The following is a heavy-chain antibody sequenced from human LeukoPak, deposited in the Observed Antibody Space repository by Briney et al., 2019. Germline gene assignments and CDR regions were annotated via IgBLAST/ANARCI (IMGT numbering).Heavy chain of an antibody. Sequence: PGRSLRLSCAASGFTFSSCGMHWVRQASAKGLEWVAVIWYDGNNKYYTEFVKGRFTISRDIPKNRLYLQMNSVRSEDEAVYDCAKDRGESSCHCDAFDIWGPGTMVTVSS. CDR1: GFTFSSCG. CDR2: IWYDGNNK. J-gene: IGHJ3*02. CDR3: AKDRGESSCHCDAFDI. V-gene: IGHV3-33*06. D-gene: IGHD2-21*01.